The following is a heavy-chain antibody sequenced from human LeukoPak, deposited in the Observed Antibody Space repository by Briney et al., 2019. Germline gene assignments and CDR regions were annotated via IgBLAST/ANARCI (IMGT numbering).Heavy chain of an antibody. CDR3: ARVREFYVWGSYRPDAFDI. V-gene: IGHV1-69*13. J-gene: IGHJ3*02. D-gene: IGHD3-16*02. CDR1: GGTFSSYA. Sequence: SVKVSFKASGGTFSSYAISWVRQAPGQGLEWMGGIIPIFGTANYAQKLQGRVTITADESTSTAYMELSSLRSEDTAVYYCARVREFYVWGSYRPDAFDIWGQGTMVTVSS. CDR2: IIPIFGTA.